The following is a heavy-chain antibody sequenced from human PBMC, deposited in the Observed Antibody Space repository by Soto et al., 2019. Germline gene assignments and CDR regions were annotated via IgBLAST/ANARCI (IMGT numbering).Heavy chain of an antibody. CDR1: GYTFTGYY. Sequence: GASVKVSCKASGYTFTGYYMHWVRQAPGQGLEWMGWINPNSGGTNYAQKFQGRVTMTRDTSISTAYMELSRLRSDDTAVYYCARVEAGIVLMVYAHYYYYGMDVWGKGTTVTVSS. D-gene: IGHD2-8*01. CDR2: INPNSGGT. CDR3: ARVEAGIVLMVYAHYYYYGMDV. V-gene: IGHV1-2*02. J-gene: IGHJ6*04.